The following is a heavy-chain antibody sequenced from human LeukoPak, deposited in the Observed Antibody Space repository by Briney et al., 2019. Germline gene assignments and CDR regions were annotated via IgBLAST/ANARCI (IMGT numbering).Heavy chain of an antibody. CDR2: IWYDGASK. Sequence: GGSLRLSCAASGFSLSAYGVHWVRQAPGKGLEWVAVIWYDGASKDYADSVKGRFTFSRDNSKNTLYLQMNSLTVEDTAVYYCARSQSSSLIDYWGQGTLVTVSS. D-gene: IGHD6-13*01. CDR3: ARSQSSSLIDY. V-gene: IGHV3-33*01. J-gene: IGHJ4*02. CDR1: GFSLSAYG.